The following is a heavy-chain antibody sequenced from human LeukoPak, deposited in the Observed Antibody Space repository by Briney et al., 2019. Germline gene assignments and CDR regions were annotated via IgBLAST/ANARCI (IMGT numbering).Heavy chain of an antibody. D-gene: IGHD3-9*01. CDR1: GYTFTSYY. V-gene: IGHV1-46*01. J-gene: IGHJ5*02. CDR3: AGDSDPYYDTLTGYLNWFDP. CDR2: INPSGGST. Sequence: GASVKVSCKASGYTFTSYYMHWVRQAPGQGLEWMGIINPSGGSTSYAQKFQGRVTMTRDTSTSTVYMELSSLRSEDTAVYYCAGDSDPYYDTLTGYLNWFDPWGQGTLVTVSS.